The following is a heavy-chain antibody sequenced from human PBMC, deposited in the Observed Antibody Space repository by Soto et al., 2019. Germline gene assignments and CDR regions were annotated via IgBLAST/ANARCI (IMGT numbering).Heavy chain of an antibody. Sequence: QLLESGGDLVQPGGSLRLSCAASGFTFSSYAMSWVRQAPGKGLEWVSSVSAGGDMTYYSDSVKGRFTISRDDSNNALFLQMNSLRAEDTALYYCARGDRGGSGSPASYYYSGLDVWGQGTTVTVSS. J-gene: IGHJ6*02. CDR2: VSAGGDMT. D-gene: IGHD3-10*01. CDR3: ARGDRGGSGSPASYYYSGLDV. V-gene: IGHV3-23*01. CDR1: GFTFSSYA.